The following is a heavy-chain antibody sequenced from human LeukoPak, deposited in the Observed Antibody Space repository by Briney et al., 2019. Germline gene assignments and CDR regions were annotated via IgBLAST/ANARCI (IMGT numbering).Heavy chain of an antibody. D-gene: IGHD2-21*02. Sequence: PGGSLRLSCAASGFTFSSYWMHWVRQAPGKGLVWVSRIKSDGSKTSYADSVKGRFTISRDNAKNSLYLQMNSLRAEDTAVYYCARDYHSRAVVTAIKYAFDIWGQGTMVTVSS. V-gene: IGHV3-74*01. J-gene: IGHJ3*02. CDR1: GFTFSSYW. CDR3: ARDYHSRAVVTAIKYAFDI. CDR2: IKSDGSKT.